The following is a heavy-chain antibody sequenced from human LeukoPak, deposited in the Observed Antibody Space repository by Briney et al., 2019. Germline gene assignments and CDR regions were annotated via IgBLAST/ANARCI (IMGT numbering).Heavy chain of an antibody. CDR2: IYYSGST. J-gene: IGHJ4*02. CDR1: GGSISSYY. Sequence: SETLSLTCTVSGGSISSYYWSWIRQPPGKGLEWIGYIYYSGSTNYNPSLKSRVTISVDTSKNRFSLKLSSVTAADTAVYYCARALFLGQLWLFDYWGQGTLVTVSS. V-gene: IGHV4-59*01. CDR3: ARALFLGQLWLFDY. D-gene: IGHD5-18*01.